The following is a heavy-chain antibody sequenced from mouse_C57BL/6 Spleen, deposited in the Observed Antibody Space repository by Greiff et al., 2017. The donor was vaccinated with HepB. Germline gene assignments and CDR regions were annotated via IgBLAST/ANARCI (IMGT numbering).Heavy chain of an antibody. J-gene: IGHJ2*01. CDR3: AREGDSSGIDY. V-gene: IGHV5-16*01. CDR1: GFTFSDYY. Sequence: EVKLMESEGGLVQPGSSMKLSCTASGFTFSDYYMAWVRQVPEKGLEWVANINYDGSSTYYLDSLKSRFIISRDNAKNILYLQMSSLKSEDTATYYCAREGDSSGIDYWGQGTTLTVSS. D-gene: IGHD3-2*02. CDR2: INYDGSST.